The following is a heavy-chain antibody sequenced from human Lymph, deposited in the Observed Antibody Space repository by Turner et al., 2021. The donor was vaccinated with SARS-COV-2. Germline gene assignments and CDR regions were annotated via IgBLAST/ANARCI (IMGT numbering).Heavy chain of an antibody. CDR1: GFTFSSYE. J-gene: IGHJ4*02. D-gene: IGHD2-21*02. CDR2: ISSSGSTI. CDR3: AREPLVVVTAGFDY. Sequence: EVQLVESGGGLVQPGGSLRLSCAASGFTFSSYEMNWVRQAPGKGLEWVSYISSSGSTIYYADSVKGRFTISRDNAKNSLYLQMNSLRAEDTAVYYYAREPLVVVTAGFDYWGQGTLVTVSS. V-gene: IGHV3-48*03.